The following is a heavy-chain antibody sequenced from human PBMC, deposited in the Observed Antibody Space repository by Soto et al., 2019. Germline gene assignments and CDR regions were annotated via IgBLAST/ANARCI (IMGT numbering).Heavy chain of an antibody. J-gene: IGHJ4*02. CDR2: ISSSSSYI. Sequence: GGSLRLSCAASGFTFSSYSMNWVRQAPGKGLEWVSSISSSSSYIYYVDSVKGRFTISRDNAKNSLYLQINSLRAEDTAVYYCARVIYDSTGYYWVFYFDYWGQGTLVTVSS. CDR3: ARVIYDSTGYYWVFYFDY. CDR1: GFTFSSYS. V-gene: IGHV3-21*01. D-gene: IGHD3-22*01.